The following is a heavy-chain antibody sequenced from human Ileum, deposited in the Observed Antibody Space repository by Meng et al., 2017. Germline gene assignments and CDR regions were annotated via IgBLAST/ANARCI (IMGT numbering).Heavy chain of an antibody. CDR2: VYFTGYT. V-gene: IGHV4-39*01. J-gene: IGHJ4*03. CDR3: ARHGHFTPDKYYFDS. D-gene: IGHD3-3*02. CDR1: GGSISSGEYC. Sequence: QVQLQESGPGLLKPSETLSLSFTVSGGSISSGEYCWGLIRQPPGKGLEWIGSVYFTGYTYYSPSLMSRVTISVETSKNQFSLRLTSVTAADTGLYLCARHGHFTPDKYYFDSWGQGTLVTVSS.